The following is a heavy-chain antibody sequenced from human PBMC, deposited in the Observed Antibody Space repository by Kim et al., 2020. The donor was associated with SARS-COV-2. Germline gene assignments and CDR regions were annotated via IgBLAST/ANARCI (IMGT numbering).Heavy chain of an antibody. CDR2: IDPSDSYT. J-gene: IGHJ5*02. V-gene: IGHV5-10-1*01. CDR3: ARLSYSSSWYSRWFDP. D-gene: IGHD6-13*01. CDR1: GYSFTSYW. Sequence: GESRKISCKGSGYSFTSYWISWVRQMPGKGLEWMGRIDPSDSYTNYSPSFQGHVTISADKSISTAYLQWSSLKASDTAMYYCARLSYSSSWYSRWFDPWGQGTLVTVSS.